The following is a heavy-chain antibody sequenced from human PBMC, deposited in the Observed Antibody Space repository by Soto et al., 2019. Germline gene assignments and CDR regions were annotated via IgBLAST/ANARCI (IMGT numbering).Heavy chain of an antibody. V-gene: IGHV1-24*01. CDR1: GYTLTELS. CDR3: ARCFIRTPGYFAY. Sequence: ASVKVSCKVSGYTLTELSMHWVRQAPGKGLEWMGGMDPEGGETSYAQKFQGRVTMTRNTSINTAYMGLSSLRSEDTAVYYCARCFIRTPGYFAYWGQGTLVTVSS. CDR2: MDPEGGET. J-gene: IGHJ4*02. D-gene: IGHD3-10*01.